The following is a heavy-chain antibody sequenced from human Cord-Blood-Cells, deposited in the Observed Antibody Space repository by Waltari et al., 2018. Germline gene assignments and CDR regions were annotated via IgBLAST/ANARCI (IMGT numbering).Heavy chain of an antibody. Sequence: QVQLQQWGAGLLKPSETLSLTCAGYGGSFSGYYWSWIRQPPGKGLEWIGEINHSGSTNYNPSLKSRVTISVDTSKNQFSLKLSSVTAADTAVYYCASQLGIRYFDLWGRGTLVTVSS. J-gene: IGHJ2*01. D-gene: IGHD7-27*01. CDR2: INHSGST. V-gene: IGHV4-34*01. CDR3: ASQLGIRYFDL. CDR1: GGSFSGYY.